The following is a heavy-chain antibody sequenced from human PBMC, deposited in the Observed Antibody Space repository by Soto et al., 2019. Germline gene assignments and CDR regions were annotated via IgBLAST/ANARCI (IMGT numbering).Heavy chain of an antibody. D-gene: IGHD1-1*01. CDR2: ISGYNGNT. CDR1: GYTFTKYG. Sequence: ASVKVSCKASGYTFTKYGISWVRQAPGQGLEWMGWISGYNGNTNYAQKYQGRITMTIDTSTTTAYMELGSLTSDDTAVYYCAKNGQRPYYYYGMDVWGQGTTVTVSS. J-gene: IGHJ6*02. CDR3: AKNGQRPYYYYGMDV. V-gene: IGHV1-18*01.